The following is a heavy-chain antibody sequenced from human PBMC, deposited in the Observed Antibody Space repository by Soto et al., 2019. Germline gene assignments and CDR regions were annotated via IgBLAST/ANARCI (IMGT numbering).Heavy chain of an antibody. Sequence: LSLTCTVSGGSISSGGYYWSWIRQHPGKGLEWIGYIYYSGSTYYNPSLKSRVTISVDTSKNQFSLKLSSVTAADTAVYYCARADSYYGSGSYENYYYYGMDVWGQGTTVTVSS. CDR1: GGSISSGGYY. CDR3: ARADSYYGSGSYENYYYYGMDV. J-gene: IGHJ6*02. V-gene: IGHV4-31*03. D-gene: IGHD3-10*01. CDR2: IYYSGST.